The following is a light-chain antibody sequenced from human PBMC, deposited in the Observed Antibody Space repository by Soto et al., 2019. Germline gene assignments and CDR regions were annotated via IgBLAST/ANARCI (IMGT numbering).Light chain of an antibody. CDR1: QSISSY. V-gene: IGKV1-39*01. CDR3: QQSYSTLPWT. CDR2: AAS. J-gene: IGKJ1*01. Sequence: DIQMTQSPSSLSASVGDRVTITCRASQSISSYLNWYQQKPGKAPKLLIYAASSLQSGVPSRFSGSGSGTDFTLTISSLQPEDFATYYCQQSYSTLPWTFGQGTQVAIK.